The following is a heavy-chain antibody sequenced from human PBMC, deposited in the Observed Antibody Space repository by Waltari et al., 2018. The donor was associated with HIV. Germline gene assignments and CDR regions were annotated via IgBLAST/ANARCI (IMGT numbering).Heavy chain of an antibody. CDR3: ARDEGYSYPTWYFDY. D-gene: IGHD5-18*01. J-gene: IGHJ4*02. CDR2: IWYDGSNK. V-gene: IGHV3-33*01. CDR1: GFSFSSYG. Sequence: QVQLVESGGGVVQPGRSLRLSCAASGFSFSSYGMHWVRQAPGKGLEWVAVIWYDGSNKYYGDSVKGRFTISRDNYKNTLYVQMNSLRAEDTAVYYCARDEGYSYPTWYFDYWGQGTLVTVSS.